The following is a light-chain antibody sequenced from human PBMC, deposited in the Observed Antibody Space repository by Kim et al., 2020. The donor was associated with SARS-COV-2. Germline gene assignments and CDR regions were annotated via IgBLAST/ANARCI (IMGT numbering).Light chain of an antibody. CDR1: ESITSY. Sequence: ASVGDRVNITCRASESITSYVNWYQQKPGKAPNLLIYTASSLQSGVPSRFSGSRSGTDFTLTISSLQPEDFATYYCQQSYSTPFTFGGGTKVDIK. V-gene: IGKV1-39*01. J-gene: IGKJ4*01. CDR2: TAS. CDR3: QQSYSTPFT.